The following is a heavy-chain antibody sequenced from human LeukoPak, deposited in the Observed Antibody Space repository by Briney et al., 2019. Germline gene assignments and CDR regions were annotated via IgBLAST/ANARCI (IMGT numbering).Heavy chain of an antibody. CDR1: GYTFTSSD. D-gene: IGHD6-13*01. V-gene: IGHV1-8*01. J-gene: IGHJ4*02. CDR2: TNPNSGKT. Sequence: GASVKVSCKASGYTFTSSDINWVRQAPGQGLDWLGWTNPNSGKTGYARKFQGRVTMTKNTSISTAYMEVSSLGYDDTAIYYCARGRPGLASAGTYDFWGQGTLITVSS. CDR3: ARGRPGLASAGTYDF.